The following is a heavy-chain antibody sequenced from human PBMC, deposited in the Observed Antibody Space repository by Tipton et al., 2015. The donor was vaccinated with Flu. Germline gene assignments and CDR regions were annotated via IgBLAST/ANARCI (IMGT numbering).Heavy chain of an antibody. CDR1: GGSISSGDYY. J-gene: IGHJ4*02. Sequence: TLSLTCTVSGGSISSGDYYWSWIRQPPGKGLEWIGYIYYSGSTYYNPSLKSRVTISVDTSKNQLSLKLSSVTAADTAVYYCASENVRSGRYFDYWGQGTLVTVSS. CDR3: ASENVRSGRYFDY. D-gene: IGHD1-1*01. V-gene: IGHV4-30-4*01. CDR2: IYYSGST.